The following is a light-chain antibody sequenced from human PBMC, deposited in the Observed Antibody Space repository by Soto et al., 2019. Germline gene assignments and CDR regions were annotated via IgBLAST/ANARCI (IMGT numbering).Light chain of an antibody. V-gene: IGKV1-33*01. CDR1: QDIKNY. Sequence: DIQMTQSPSSLSASVGDRVTITCQASQDIKNYLNWYQQKSGKAPKLLIYDASDLETGVRSRFSGSGSGTDFTYTINSLQPEDNVTKCCQQYDNRPLTFGGGTKVEIK. CDR2: DAS. CDR3: QQYDNRPLT. J-gene: IGKJ4*01.